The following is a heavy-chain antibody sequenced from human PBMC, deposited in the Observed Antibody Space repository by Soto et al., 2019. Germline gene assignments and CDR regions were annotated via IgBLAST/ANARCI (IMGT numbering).Heavy chain of an antibody. CDR1: GDSVSSNSAA. J-gene: IGHJ6*03. CDR3: SRSSYGDYGYYYYYMDV. V-gene: IGHV6-1*01. Sequence: PSQTLSLTCAISGDSVSSNSAAWNWIRQSPSRGLEWLGRTYYRSKWYNDYAVSVKSRITINPDTSKNQFSLQLNSVTPEDTAVYYCSRSSYGDYGYYYYYMDVWGKGTTVTVSS. CDR2: TYYRSKWYN. D-gene: IGHD4-17*01.